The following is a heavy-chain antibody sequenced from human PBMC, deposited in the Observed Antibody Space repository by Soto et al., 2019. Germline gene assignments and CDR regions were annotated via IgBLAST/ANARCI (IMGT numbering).Heavy chain of an antibody. CDR3: ARDSSVVVVAATVYWFDP. Sequence: ASVKVSCKACGYTFTSXGISWVRQAPGQGLEWMGWISAYNGNTNYAQKLQGRVTMTTDTSTSTAYMELRSLRSDDTAVYYCARDSSVVVVAATVYWFDPWGQGTLVTVSS. CDR1: GYTFTSXG. CDR2: ISAYNGNT. D-gene: IGHD2-15*01. J-gene: IGHJ5*02. V-gene: IGHV1-18*01.